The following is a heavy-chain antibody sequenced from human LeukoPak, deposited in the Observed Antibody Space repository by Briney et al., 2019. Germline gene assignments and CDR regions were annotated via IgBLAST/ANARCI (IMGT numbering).Heavy chain of an antibody. V-gene: IGHV4-31*03. CDR2: IYYSGST. Sequence: PSETLSLTCTVSGGSISSGGYYWSWIRQHPGKGLEWIGYIYYSGSTYYNPSLKSRVTISVDTSKNQFSLKLSSVTAADTAVYYCARGVRYYDSSGYSFDYWGQGTLVTVSS. CDR3: ARGVRYYDSSGYSFDY. CDR1: GGSISSGGYY. J-gene: IGHJ4*02. D-gene: IGHD3-22*01.